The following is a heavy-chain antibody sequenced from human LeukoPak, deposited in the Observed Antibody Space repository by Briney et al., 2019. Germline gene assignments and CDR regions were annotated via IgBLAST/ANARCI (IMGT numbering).Heavy chain of an antibody. CDR3: ARDGFRITMIVVVTAFDI. V-gene: IGHV3-48*04. CDR2: ISSSSSTI. J-gene: IGHJ3*02. CDR1: GFTFDDYG. Sequence: GGSLRLSCAASGFTFDDYGMSWVRQAPGKGLEWVSYISSSSSTIYYADSVKGRFTISRDNAKNSLYLQMNSLRAEDTAVYYCARDGFRITMIVVVTAFDIWGQGTMVTVSS. D-gene: IGHD3-22*01.